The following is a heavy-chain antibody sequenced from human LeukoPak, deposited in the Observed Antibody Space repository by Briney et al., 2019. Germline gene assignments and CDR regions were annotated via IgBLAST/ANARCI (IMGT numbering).Heavy chain of an antibody. CDR1: GFTDNTYY. V-gene: IGHV3-53*01. Sequence: PGGSLRLSCAASGFTDNTYYMSWVRQAPGKGLEGVSVIYGGGTTYYADSVKGRFTISRDDSNNTLYLQMNSLRAEDTAVYYCARDSGPVDQLLSFDLWGQGTLVTVSS. J-gene: IGHJ4*02. CDR2: IYGGGTT. CDR3: ARDSGPVDQLLSFDL. D-gene: IGHD2-2*01.